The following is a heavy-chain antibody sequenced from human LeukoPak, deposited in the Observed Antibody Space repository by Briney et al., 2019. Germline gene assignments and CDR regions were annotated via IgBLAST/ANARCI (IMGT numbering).Heavy chain of an antibody. V-gene: IGHV3-30*02. CDR3: AKDRPPQFGVVTKNWFDP. Sequence: GGSLRLSCAASGFTFSSYGMHWVRQAPGKGLEWVAFIRYDGSNKYYADSVKGRFTISRDNSKNTLYLQMNSLRAEDTAVYYCAKDRPPQFGVVTKNWFDPWGQGTLVTVSS. CDR1: GFTFSSYG. CDR2: IRYDGSNK. J-gene: IGHJ5*02. D-gene: IGHD3-3*01.